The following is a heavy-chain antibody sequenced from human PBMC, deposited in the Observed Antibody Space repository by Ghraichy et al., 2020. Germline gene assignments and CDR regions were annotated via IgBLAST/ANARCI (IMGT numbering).Heavy chain of an antibody. V-gene: IGHV4-59*01. J-gene: IGHJ4*02. Sequence: SETLSLTCTVSGASIRTYYWTWIRQPPGKGPEWVGYIYYTGSTKYNPSLNSRVTMSVDTFKNNFSLNLTSVTPADTAVYYCARLQAYGDFSPFDYWGQVILVTVSS. D-gene: IGHD4-17*01. CDR2: IYYTGST. CDR1: GASIRTYY. CDR3: ARLQAYGDFSPFDY.